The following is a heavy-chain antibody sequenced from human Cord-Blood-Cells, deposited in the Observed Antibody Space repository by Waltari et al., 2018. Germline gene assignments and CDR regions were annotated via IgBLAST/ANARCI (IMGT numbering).Heavy chain of an antibody. CDR2: ISYDGSNK. D-gene: IGHD3-10*01. CDR1: GFTFSSYA. J-gene: IGHJ4*02. Sequence: GFTFSSYAMHWVRQAPGKGLEWVAVISYDGSNKYYADSVKGRFTISRDNSKNTLYLQMNSLRAEDTAVYYCAREYYYGSGSDYWGQGTLVTVSS. CDR3: AREYYYGSGSDY. V-gene: IGHV3-30-3*01.